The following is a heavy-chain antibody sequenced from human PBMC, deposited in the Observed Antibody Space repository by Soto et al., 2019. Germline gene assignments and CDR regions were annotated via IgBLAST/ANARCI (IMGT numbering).Heavy chain of an antibody. CDR1: GYTFTSYG. V-gene: IGHV1-18*01. CDR3: ARARYYGSGSYLFDP. Sequence: QVQLVQSGAEVKNPGASVKVSCKTSGYTFTSYGITWVRQAPGQGLEWMGWISPYTGDTDYAQNLQGRVTMTTDTSTRTAYVELRSLTSDDTAVYYCARARYYGSGSYLFDPWGQGTLVTVSS. J-gene: IGHJ5*02. D-gene: IGHD3-10*01. CDR2: ISPYTGDT.